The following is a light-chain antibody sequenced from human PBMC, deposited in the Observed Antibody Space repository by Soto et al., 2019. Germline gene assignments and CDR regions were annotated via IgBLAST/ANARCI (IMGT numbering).Light chain of an antibody. Sequence: QSALTQPASVSGSPGQSITISCTGTSSDVGGYNYVSWYQHHPGKAHKLMIFDVSNRPSGVSNRFSGSKSGNTASLTISGLQPEDEADYYCSSYTTSNTRQIVFGTGTKATVL. CDR1: SSDVGGYNY. CDR2: DVS. V-gene: IGLV2-14*03. CDR3: SSYTTSNTRQIV. J-gene: IGLJ1*01.